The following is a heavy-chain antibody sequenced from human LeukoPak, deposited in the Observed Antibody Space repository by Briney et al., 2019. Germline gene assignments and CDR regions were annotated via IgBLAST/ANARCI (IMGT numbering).Heavy chain of an antibody. V-gene: IGHV3-53*01. D-gene: IGHD6-25*01. J-gene: IGHJ4*02. CDR2: IYSGGDT. Sequence: AGGSLRLSCAASGLTVTSNYMSWIRRAPGKGLEWVSVIYSGGDTYYADSVKGRFTISRDNSKNTLYLQMNSLRAEDTAVYYCARPGYSTGAFDYWGQGTLVTVSS. CDR1: GLTVTSNY. CDR3: ARPGYSTGAFDY.